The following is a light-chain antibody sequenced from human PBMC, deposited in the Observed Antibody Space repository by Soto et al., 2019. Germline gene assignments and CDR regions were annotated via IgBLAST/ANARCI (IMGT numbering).Light chain of an antibody. J-gene: IGLJ1*01. V-gene: IGLV1-44*01. CDR2: DNN. CDR3: AGWDGSLRGFV. CDR1: SSNIGRDP. Sequence: QSVLTQPPSASGTPGQRVPISCSGSSSNIGRDPVNWYQELPGTAPKLLIYDNNQRPSGVPDRFSCSKSGTSASLAISGLQSEVEADYFCAGWDGSLRGFVFGTGTKVTVL.